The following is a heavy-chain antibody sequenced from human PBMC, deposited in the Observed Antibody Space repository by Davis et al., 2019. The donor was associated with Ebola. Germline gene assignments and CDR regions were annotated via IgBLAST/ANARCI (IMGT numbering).Heavy chain of an antibody. V-gene: IGHV3-53*01. CDR3: ARVRFGSSSWYEIDY. Sequence: GESLKISCAASGFTFSSYWMSWVRQAPGKGLEWVSGIYSGGSTYCADSVKGRFTISRDNSKNTLYLQMNSLRAEDTAVYYCARVRFGSSSWYEIDYWGQGTLVTVSS. CDR1: GFTFSSYW. J-gene: IGHJ4*02. D-gene: IGHD6-13*01. CDR2: IYSGGST.